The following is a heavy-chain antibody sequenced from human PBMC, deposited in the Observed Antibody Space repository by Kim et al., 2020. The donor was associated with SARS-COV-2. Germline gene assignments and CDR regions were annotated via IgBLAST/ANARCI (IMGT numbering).Heavy chain of an antibody. Sequence: ASVKVSCKVSGYTLTELSMHWVRQAPGKGLEWMGGFDPEDGETIYAQKFQGRVTMTEDTSTDTAYMELSSLRSEDTAVYYCATSHYSRGAFDIWGQGTMVTVSS. CDR1: GYTLTELS. CDR2: FDPEDGET. CDR3: ATSHYSRGAFDI. V-gene: IGHV1-24*01. J-gene: IGHJ3*02. D-gene: IGHD2-21*01.